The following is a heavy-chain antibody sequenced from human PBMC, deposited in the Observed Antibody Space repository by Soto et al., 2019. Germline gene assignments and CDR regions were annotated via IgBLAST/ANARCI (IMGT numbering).Heavy chain of an antibody. CDR2: IWYDGSNK. J-gene: IGHJ6*02. CDR1: GFTFINNA. Sequence: LRLSCATSGFTFINNAMHWVRQAPGKGLEWVAQIWYDGSNKYHADSVKGRFTISRDNSKNTVYLQMNSLRAEDMAVYYCARDGQNQSPYAMDVWGQGTTVTVS. CDR3: ARDGQNQSPYAMDV. V-gene: IGHV3-33*01.